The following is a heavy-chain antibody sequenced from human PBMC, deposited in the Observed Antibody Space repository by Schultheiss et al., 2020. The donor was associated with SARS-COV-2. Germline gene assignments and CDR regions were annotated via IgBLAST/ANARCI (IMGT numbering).Heavy chain of an antibody. CDR1: GFTFSSYA. Sequence: GGSLRLSCAASGFTFSSYAMSWVRQAPGKGLEWVAVIYSGGSTYYADSVKGRFTISRDNSKNTLYLQMNSLRAEDTAVYYCANGYCSGGSCYSDDPLVYWGQGTLVTVSS. CDR2: IYSGGST. J-gene: IGHJ4*02. D-gene: IGHD2-15*01. V-gene: IGHV3-23*03. CDR3: ANGYCSGGSCYSDDPLVY.